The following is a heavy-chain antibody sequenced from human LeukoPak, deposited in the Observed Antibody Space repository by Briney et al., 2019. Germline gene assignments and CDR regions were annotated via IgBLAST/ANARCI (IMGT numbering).Heavy chain of an antibody. CDR1: GGSISSSSYY. CDR3: ASAHSEERTSGFDY. J-gene: IGHJ4*02. D-gene: IGHD3-10*01. CDR2: IYTSGST. Sequence: PSETLSLTCTVSGGSISSSSYYWGWIRQPPGTGLEWIGRIYTSGSTNYNPSLKSRVTISVDTSKNQFSLKLSSVTAADTAVYYCASAHSEERTSGFDYWGQGTLVTVSS. V-gene: IGHV4-39*07.